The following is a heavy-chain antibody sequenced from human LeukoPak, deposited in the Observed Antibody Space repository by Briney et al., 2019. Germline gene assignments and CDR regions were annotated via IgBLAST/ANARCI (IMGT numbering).Heavy chain of an antibody. V-gene: IGHV4-34*01. D-gene: IGHD3-10*01. CDR3: ARNEIYYGSFDY. Sequence: PSETLSLTCAVYGGSFSGYYWSWIRQPPGKGLEWIGEINHSGSTNYNPSLKNRVTISVDTSKNQFSLKLSSVTAADTAVYYCARNEIYYGSFDYWGQGTLVTVSS. J-gene: IGHJ4*02. CDR1: GGSFSGYY. CDR2: INHSGST.